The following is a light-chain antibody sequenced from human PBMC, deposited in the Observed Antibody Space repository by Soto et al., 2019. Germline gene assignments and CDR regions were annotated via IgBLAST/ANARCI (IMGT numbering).Light chain of an antibody. V-gene: IGLV1-40*01. Sequence: QSVLTQPPSVSGAPGQRVTISCTGSSSNIGAGYDVHWYQQLPGTAPQLLIFNNVNRPSGVPDRFSGSKSGTSASLAITGLQAADEADYYCQSYDSSLSGSMVFGGGTKLTVL. CDR2: NNV. CDR1: SSNIGAGYD. J-gene: IGLJ3*02. CDR3: QSYDSSLSGSMV.